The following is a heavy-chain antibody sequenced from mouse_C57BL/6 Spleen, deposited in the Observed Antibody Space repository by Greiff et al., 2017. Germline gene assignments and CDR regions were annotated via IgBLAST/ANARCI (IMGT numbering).Heavy chain of an antibody. V-gene: IGHV1-82*01. CDR2: IYPGDGDT. D-gene: IGHD2-5*01. J-gene: IGHJ4*01. CDR1: GYAFSSSW. CDR3: ARDYSNPYAMDY. Sequence: VKLMESGPELVKPGASVKISCKASGYAFSSSWMNWVKQRPGKGLEWIGRIYPGDGDTNYNGKFKGKATLTADKSSSTAYMQLSSLTSEDSAVYFCARDYSNPYAMDYWGQGTSVTVSS.